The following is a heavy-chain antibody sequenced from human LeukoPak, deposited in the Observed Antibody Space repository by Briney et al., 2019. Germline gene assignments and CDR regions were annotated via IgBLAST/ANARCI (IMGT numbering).Heavy chain of an antibody. CDR2: ISGSGGST. V-gene: IGHV3-23*01. D-gene: IGHD6-13*01. CDR1: GFTFSSYG. CDR3: AKEGGEGSSWYLASLNYCYYMDV. Sequence: PGGTLRLSCAASGFTFSSYGMSWVRQAPGKGLEWVSAISGSGGSTYYADSVKGRFTISRDNSKNTLYLQMNSLRAEDTAVYYCAKEGGEGSSWYLASLNYCYYMDVWGKGTTVTISS. J-gene: IGHJ6*03.